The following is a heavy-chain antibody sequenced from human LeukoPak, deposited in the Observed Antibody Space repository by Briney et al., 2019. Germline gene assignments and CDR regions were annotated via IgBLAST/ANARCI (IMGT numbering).Heavy chain of an antibody. Sequence: TGGSLRLSCAASGFTFSSYSMNWVRQAPGKGLEWVSFISSSSSTIYYADSVKGRFTISRDNAKNSLYLRMNSLRAEDTAVYYCARDRGGSYSAIDYWGQGTLVTVSS. CDR3: ARDRGGSYSAIDY. D-gene: IGHD1-26*01. CDR1: GFTFSSYS. V-gene: IGHV3-48*04. J-gene: IGHJ4*02. CDR2: ISSSSSTI.